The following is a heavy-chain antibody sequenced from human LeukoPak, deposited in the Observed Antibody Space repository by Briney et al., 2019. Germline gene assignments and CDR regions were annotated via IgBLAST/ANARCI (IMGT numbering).Heavy chain of an antibody. CDR2: ITPIFGTA. CDR1: GGTFSRFT. CDR3: AREWGLESSGYYYAF. Sequence: SVKVSCKASGGTFSRFTISWVRQAPGQGFEWMGGITPIFGTANFAQEFQGRVSITADESTSTAFMELSSLRSEDTAVYYCAREWGLESSGYYYAFWGQGTLVTVSS. J-gene: IGHJ4*02. D-gene: IGHD3-22*01. V-gene: IGHV1-69*13.